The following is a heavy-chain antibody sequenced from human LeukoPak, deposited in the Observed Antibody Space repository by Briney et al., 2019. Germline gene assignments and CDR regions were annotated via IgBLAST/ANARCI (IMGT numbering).Heavy chain of an antibody. Sequence: GGSLRLSCAASGFTFSSYGMSWVRQAPGKGLEWVSAISGSGGSTYYADSVKGRFTISRDNARNSLFLQMNSLRAEDTAVYYCARGIVGATQLFDAFDVWGQGTMVTVSS. CDR2: ISGSGGST. D-gene: IGHD1-26*01. CDR1: GFTFSSYG. CDR3: ARGIVGATQLFDAFDV. J-gene: IGHJ3*01. V-gene: IGHV3-23*01.